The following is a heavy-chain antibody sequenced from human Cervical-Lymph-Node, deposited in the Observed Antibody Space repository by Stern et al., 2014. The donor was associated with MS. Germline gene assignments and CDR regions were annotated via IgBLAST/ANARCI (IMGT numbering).Heavy chain of an antibody. D-gene: IGHD2-15*01. CDR1: GFSVATAGVG. CDR2: IYWGDDK. CDR3: AHSRVKYCRGGTCYSSLFDY. J-gene: IGHJ4*02. V-gene: IGHV2-5*02. Sequence: QITLKESGPTLVKPTQTVTLTCTLSGFSVATAGVGVGWIRQPPGKDLEWLTSIYWGDDKLYSPSLKNRLTIIKDSSKNQVVLTMTNVDPVDTATYYCAHSRVKYCRGGTCYSSLFDYWGQGTLVTVSS.